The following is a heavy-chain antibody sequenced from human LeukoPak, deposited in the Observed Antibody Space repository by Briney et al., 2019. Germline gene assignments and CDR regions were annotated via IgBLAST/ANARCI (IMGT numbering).Heavy chain of an antibody. J-gene: IGHJ4*02. CDR2: INDDGSAT. CDR1: GFTFDDYD. V-gene: IGHV3-74*01. CDR3: AREILAPGKTHDY. Sequence: GGSLRLSCAAPGFTFDDYDMSWVRQVPGKGLVWVSRINDDGSATFYADSVKGRFTISRDNAKNTLFLQMSSLRAEDTAVYFCAREILAPGKTHDYWGQGTLVTVSS.